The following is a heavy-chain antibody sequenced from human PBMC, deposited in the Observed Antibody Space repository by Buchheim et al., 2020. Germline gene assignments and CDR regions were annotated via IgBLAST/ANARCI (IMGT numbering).Heavy chain of an antibody. D-gene: IGHD6-25*01. V-gene: IGHV4-59*01. CDR3: ARQGQRLAMSYFDY. CDR2: INYSGTA. CDR1: GGSIRNYY. J-gene: IGHJ4*02. Sequence: QVQLQESGPGLVKPSETLCLTCTVSGGSIRNYYWSWIRQPPGKGLEWIGNINYSGTANYNASLKTRVTISVDTSKNQFSLRVTSVTAADTAVYYCARQGQRLAMSYFDYWGQGTL.